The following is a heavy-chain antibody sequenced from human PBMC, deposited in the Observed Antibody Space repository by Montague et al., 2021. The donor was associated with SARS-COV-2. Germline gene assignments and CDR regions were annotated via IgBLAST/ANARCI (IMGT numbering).Heavy chain of an antibody. CDR2: ISSSGGGSTK. Sequence: SLRLSCAASGFIFSSYEMYWVRQAPGKGLEWISYISSSGGGSTKHYTDXVKGRFTISRDNAKNSLYLQMNSLRVEDTAIYYCARDRDWDDWCGMDVWGQGTTVTVSS. D-gene: IGHD2-21*01. CDR3: ARDRDWDDWCGMDV. V-gene: IGHV3-48*03. J-gene: IGHJ6*02. CDR1: GFIFSSYE.